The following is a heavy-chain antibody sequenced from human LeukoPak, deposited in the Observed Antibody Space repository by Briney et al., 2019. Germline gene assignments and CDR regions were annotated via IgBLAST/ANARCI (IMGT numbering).Heavy chain of an antibody. CDR3: ARGGGTLMFPCDY. Sequence: ASVKVACKASGYTFTNYYMHWVRQAPGQGLEWMGWINPNSGDTNYAQKFQGRVTMTRDTSISTAYMELSRLRSDDTAVYYCARGGGTLMFPCDYWGQGTLVTVSS. D-gene: IGHD3-10*02. V-gene: IGHV1-2*02. CDR2: INPNSGDT. CDR1: GYTFTNYY. J-gene: IGHJ4*02.